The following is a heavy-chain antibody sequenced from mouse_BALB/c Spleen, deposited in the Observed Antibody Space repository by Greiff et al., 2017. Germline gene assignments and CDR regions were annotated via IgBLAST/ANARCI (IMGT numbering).Heavy chain of an antibody. V-gene: IGHV5-9-4*01. CDR3: ARLTAVYFDY. J-gene: IGHJ2*01. Sequence: EVHLVESGGGLVKPGGSLKLSCAASGFTFSSYAMSWVRQSPEKRLEWVAEISSGGSYTYYPDTVTGRFTISRDNAKNTLYLEMSSLRSEDTAMYYCARLTAVYFDYWGQGTTLTVSS. CDR1: GFTFSSYA. CDR2: ISSGGSYT. D-gene: IGHD1-2*01.